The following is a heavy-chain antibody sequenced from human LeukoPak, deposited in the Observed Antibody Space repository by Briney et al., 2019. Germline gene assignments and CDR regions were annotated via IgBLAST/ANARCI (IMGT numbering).Heavy chain of an antibody. CDR1: GYTFTSYY. D-gene: IGHD3-10*01. V-gene: IGHV1-46*01. CDR2: INPNGCST. CDR3: ARGSSYYGSGDGNWFDP. J-gene: IGHJ5*02. Sequence: ASVKVSCKASGYTFTSYYMHWVRQAPGQGLEWMGIINPNGCSTSYAQKFQGRVTMTRDTSTSTVYMELSSLRSEDTAVYYCARGSSYYGSGDGNWFDPWGQGTLVTVSS.